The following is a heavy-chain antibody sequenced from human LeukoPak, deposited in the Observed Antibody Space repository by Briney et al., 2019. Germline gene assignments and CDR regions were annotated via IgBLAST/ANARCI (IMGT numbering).Heavy chain of an antibody. Sequence: GGSLRLSCAASGFTVSSNYMSWVRQAPGKGLEWVSVIYSGGSTYYADSVKGRFTISRHNSKNTLYLQMNSLRAEDTAVYYCARDQVVRGVITRFDYWGQGTLVTVSS. J-gene: IGHJ4*02. CDR1: GFTVSSNY. V-gene: IGHV3-53*04. D-gene: IGHD3-10*01. CDR3: ARDQVVRGVITRFDY. CDR2: IYSGGST.